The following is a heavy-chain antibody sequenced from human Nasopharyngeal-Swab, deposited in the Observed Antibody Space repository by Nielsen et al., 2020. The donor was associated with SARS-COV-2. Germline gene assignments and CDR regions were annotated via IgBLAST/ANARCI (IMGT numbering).Heavy chain of an antibody. D-gene: IGHD4-11*01. CDR3: ARALILQRDAFDI. Sequence: GESLKISCAASGFTFSSYWMRWVRQAPGKGLVWVSRINSDGSSTSYADSVKGRFTISRDNAKNTLYLQMNSLRAEDTAVYYCARALILQRDAFDIWGQGTMVTVSS. V-gene: IGHV3-74*01. CDR2: INSDGSST. CDR1: GFTFSSYW. J-gene: IGHJ3*02.